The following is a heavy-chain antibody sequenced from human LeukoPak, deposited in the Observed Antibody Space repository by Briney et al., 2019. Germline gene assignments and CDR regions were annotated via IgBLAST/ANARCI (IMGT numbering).Heavy chain of an antibody. D-gene: IGHD3-10*01. Sequence: PSETLSLTCTVSGGSISSGDYYWSWIRQPPGKGLEWIGYIYYSGSTYYNSSLKNRVAISVDTSKNQFSLKLNSVTAADTAVYYCARSSYYGSGNHYSHHYYYYYGMDVWGQGTTVTVSS. CDR2: IYYSGST. V-gene: IGHV4-30-4*01. J-gene: IGHJ6*02. CDR3: ARSSYYGSGNHYSHHYYYYYGMDV. CDR1: GGSISSGDYY.